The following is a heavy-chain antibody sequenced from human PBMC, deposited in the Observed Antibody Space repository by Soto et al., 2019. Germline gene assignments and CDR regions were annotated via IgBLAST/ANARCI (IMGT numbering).Heavy chain of an antibody. D-gene: IGHD1-26*01. Sequence: QVQLQQSGPGLVKPSQTLSLTCAISGDSVSSNSAAWNWIRQSPSRGLEWLGRTYYRSKWYNDYAVSVKSRITINPDTSNNQSTLQLTSVTPEDTAVYYCARGTAAGRGWFDPWGQGTLVTVSS. CDR2: TYYRSKWYN. J-gene: IGHJ5*02. CDR1: GDSVSSNSAA. CDR3: ARGTAAGRGWFDP. V-gene: IGHV6-1*01.